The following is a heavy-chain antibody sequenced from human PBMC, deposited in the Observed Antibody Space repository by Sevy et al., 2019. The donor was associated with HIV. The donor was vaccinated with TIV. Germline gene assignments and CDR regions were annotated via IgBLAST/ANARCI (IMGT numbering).Heavy chain of an antibody. Sequence: GGSLRLSCAASGFTFSNYAMNWVRQAPGKGLEWVSGISGSGGSGDKTNYADSVQGRFTISRDDSKNSLYLQLNSLRAEDTAICYCARKYDSSGYFDYWGQGTLVTVSS. CDR2: ISGSGGSGDKT. CDR3: ARKYDSSGYFDY. V-gene: IGHV3-23*01. J-gene: IGHJ4*02. CDR1: GFTFSNYA. D-gene: IGHD3-22*01.